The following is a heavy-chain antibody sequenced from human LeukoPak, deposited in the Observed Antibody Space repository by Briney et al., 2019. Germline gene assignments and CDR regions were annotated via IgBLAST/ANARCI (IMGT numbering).Heavy chain of an antibody. D-gene: IGHD3-22*01. CDR1: GFTFSTFA. Sequence: GGSLRLSCAASGFTFSTFAMSWVRQAPGTGLEWVSCFSGSGASTYYADSVKGRFTISRDNSKNTLYLQMNSLRAEDTALYYCAKARYYDSSGYYSYYGMDVWGQGTTVTVSS. V-gene: IGHV3-23*01. CDR2: FSGSGAST. J-gene: IGHJ6*02. CDR3: AKARYYDSSGYYSYYGMDV.